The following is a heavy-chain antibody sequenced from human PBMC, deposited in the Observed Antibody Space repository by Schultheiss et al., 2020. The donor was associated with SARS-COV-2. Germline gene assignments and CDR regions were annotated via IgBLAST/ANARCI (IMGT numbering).Heavy chain of an antibody. CDR1: GFTFSDHY. Sequence: GGSLRLSCAASGFTFSDHYMDWVRQAPGKGLEWVAVISYDGSNIYYADSVKGRFTISRDNFKNTLYLQMNSLRAEDTAMYFCVRDKGAGYGMDVWGQGTTVTVSS. CDR2: ISYDGSNI. J-gene: IGHJ6*02. D-gene: IGHD3-10*01. V-gene: IGHV3-30*14. CDR3: VRDKGAGYGMDV.